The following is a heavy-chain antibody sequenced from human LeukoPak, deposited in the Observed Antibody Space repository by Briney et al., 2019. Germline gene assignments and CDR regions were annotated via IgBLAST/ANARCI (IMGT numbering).Heavy chain of an antibody. CDR2: ISYDGRNK. D-gene: IGHD6-13*01. J-gene: IGHJ4*02. V-gene: IGHV3-30*03. CDR1: GFTFSSYG. Sequence: PGGSLRLSCVASGFTFSSYGMHWVRQAPGKGLEWVAVISYDGRNKYYADPVKGRFTISRDSSKNTLFLQMNSLRTEDTAVYYCATVAAAGSSVFDYWGQGTLVTVSS. CDR3: ATVAAAGSSVFDY.